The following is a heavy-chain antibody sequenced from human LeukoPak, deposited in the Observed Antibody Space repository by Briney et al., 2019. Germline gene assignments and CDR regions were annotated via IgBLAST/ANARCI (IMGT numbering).Heavy chain of an antibody. CDR1: GGSFSGYY. D-gene: IGHD6-13*01. CDR2: INHSGST. Sequence: SETLSLTCAVYGGSFSGYYWSWIRQPPGKGLEWIGEINHSGSTNYNPSLKSRVTISVDTSKNQFSLKLSSVTAADTAVYYCARSGDSSSWYSFYYWGQGTLVTVSS. V-gene: IGHV4-34*01. CDR3: ARSGDSSSWYSFYY. J-gene: IGHJ4*02.